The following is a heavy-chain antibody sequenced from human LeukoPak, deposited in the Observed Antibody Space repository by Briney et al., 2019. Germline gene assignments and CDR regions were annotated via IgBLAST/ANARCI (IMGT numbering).Heavy chain of an antibody. J-gene: IGHJ4*02. Sequence: ASVKVSCKASGYTFTSYGISWVRQAPGQGLEWMGWISAYNGNTNYAQKFQGRVTMTRDTSISTAYMELSRLRSDDTAVYYCAREGIAAAGDFDYWGQGTLVTVSS. CDR2: ISAYNGNT. CDR1: GYTFTSYG. D-gene: IGHD6-13*01. V-gene: IGHV1-18*01. CDR3: AREGIAAAGDFDY.